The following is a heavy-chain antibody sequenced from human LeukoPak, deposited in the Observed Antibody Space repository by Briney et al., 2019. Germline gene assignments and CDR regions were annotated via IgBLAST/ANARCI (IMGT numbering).Heavy chain of an antibody. CDR3: ARGKTADY. Sequence: GGSLRLSCAASGFTFSSYAMHWVRQAPGKGLEYVSAISSNGGSTYYANSVKGRFTISRDNSKNTLYLQMGGLRAEDMAVYYCARGKTADYWGQGTLVTVSS. CDR1: GFTFSSYA. CDR2: ISSNGGST. J-gene: IGHJ4*02. V-gene: IGHV3-64*01. D-gene: IGHD1-1*01.